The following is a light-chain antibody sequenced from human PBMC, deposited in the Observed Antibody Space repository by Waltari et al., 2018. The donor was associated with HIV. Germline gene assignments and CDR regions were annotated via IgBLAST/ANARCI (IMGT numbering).Light chain of an antibody. CDR3: QVWDSTSDHVL. Sequence: SSLLTPTPSVSVAPGKTARITCGGKNIERKSVHWYQQKPGQAPLLVIYYDTDRPSGIPERFSGSNSGNTATLTISRVGDGDEADYYCQVWDSTSDHVLFGGGTRLTVL. CDR1: NIERKS. J-gene: IGLJ2*01. CDR2: YDT. V-gene: IGLV3-21*04.